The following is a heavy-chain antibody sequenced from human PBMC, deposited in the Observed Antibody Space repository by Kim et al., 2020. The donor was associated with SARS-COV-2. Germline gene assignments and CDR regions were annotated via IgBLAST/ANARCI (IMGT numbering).Heavy chain of an antibody. J-gene: IGHJ5*02. V-gene: IGHV3-21*01. D-gene: IGHD4-17*01. CDR1: GFTFSSYS. CDR2: ISSSSSYI. Sequence: GGSLRLSCAASGFTFSSYSMNWVRQAPGKGLEWVSSISSSSSYIYYADSVKGRFTISRDNAKNSLYLQMNSLRAEDTAVYYCAREREMTTVRPNWFDPWGQGTLVTVSS. CDR3: AREREMTTVRPNWFDP.